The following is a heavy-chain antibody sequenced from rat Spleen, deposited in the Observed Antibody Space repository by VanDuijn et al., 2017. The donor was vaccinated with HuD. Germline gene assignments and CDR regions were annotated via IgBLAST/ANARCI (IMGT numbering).Heavy chain of an antibody. Sequence: QVQLKESGPGLVQPSQTLSLTCTVSGLSLTSNSVSWIRQPPGKGLAWMGVIWGNGNANYNSALKSRLSISRDTSKNQVFLKMNNLQTEDTAMYFCARSEYCSPCYFDYWGQGVMVTVSS. D-gene: IGHD1-2*01. CDR2: IWGNGNA. V-gene: IGHV2-47*01. CDR3: ARSEYCSPCYFDY. CDR1: GLSLTSNS. J-gene: IGHJ2*01.